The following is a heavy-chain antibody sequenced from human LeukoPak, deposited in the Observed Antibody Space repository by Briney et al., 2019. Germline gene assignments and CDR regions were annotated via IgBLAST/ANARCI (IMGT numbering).Heavy chain of an antibody. V-gene: IGHV3-48*04. CDR2: ISSSSSTI. D-gene: IGHD6-13*01. Sequence: SAGSLSRSGAAYGFTFSSYSMNWVRQAPGKELEWILYISSSSSTIYYADSVKGRFTISRDNGKNSLYLQMNGLRAEDTAVYYCARDAIAAYYGGQGTLVTVSS. CDR1: GFTFSSYS. J-gene: IGHJ4*02. CDR3: ARDAIAAYY.